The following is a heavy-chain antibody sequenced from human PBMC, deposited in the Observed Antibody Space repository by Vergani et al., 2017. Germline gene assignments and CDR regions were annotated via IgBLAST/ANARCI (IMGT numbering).Heavy chain of an antibody. D-gene: IGHD6-13*01. CDR3: ARDSVAAAVADYYYYGMDV. V-gene: IGHV4-39*07. Sequence: QLQLQESGPGLVKPSETLSLTCTVSGGSISSSSYYWGWIRQPPGKGLEWIGSIYYSGSTYYNPSLKSRVTISVDTSKNQFSLKLSSVTAADTAVYYCARDSVAAAVADYYYYGMDVWGQGTTVTVSS. J-gene: IGHJ6*02. CDR2: IYYSGST. CDR1: GGSISSSSYY.